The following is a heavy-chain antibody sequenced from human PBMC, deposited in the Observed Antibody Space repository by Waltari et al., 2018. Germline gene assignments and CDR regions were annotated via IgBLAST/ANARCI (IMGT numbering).Heavy chain of an antibody. CDR2: NNWNGGST. V-gene: IGHV3-20*04. J-gene: IGHJ4*02. D-gene: IGHD3-22*01. Sequence: EVQLVESGGGVVRPGESLRRSCAASGCTFDDYGMSWVRQAPGKGVVWVSGNNWNGGSTGDADSVKGRFTISRDNAKNSLYLQMNSLRAEDTALYYCARGYYDSSGYIDYWGQGALVTVSS. CDR3: ARGYYDSSGYIDY. CDR1: GCTFDDYG.